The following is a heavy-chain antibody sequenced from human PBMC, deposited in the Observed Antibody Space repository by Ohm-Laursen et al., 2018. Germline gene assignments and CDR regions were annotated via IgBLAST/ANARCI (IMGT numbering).Heavy chain of an antibody. CDR3: AKDRAAEGDYGMDV. D-gene: IGHD6-13*01. CDR1: GLTFSSYG. J-gene: IGHJ6*02. V-gene: IGHV3-30*18. Sequence: SLRLSCTASGLTFSSYGMHWVRQTPGKGLEWVAVMSYDGSNKYYADSVKGRFTISRDNSKNTLYLQMNSLRAEDTAVYYCAKDRAAEGDYGMDVWGQGTTVTVSS. CDR2: MSYDGSNK.